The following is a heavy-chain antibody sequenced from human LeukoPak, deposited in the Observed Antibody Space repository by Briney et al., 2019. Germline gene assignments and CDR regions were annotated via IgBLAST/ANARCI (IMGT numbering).Heavy chain of an antibody. CDR1: GYTFTNYD. Sequence: GASVKVSCKASGYTFTNYDINWVRQAPGQGLEWMGGIIPIFGTANYAQKFQGRVTITTDESTSTAYMELSSLRSEDTAVYYCARGQDYMDVWGKGTTVTVSS. CDR3: ARGQDYMDV. CDR2: IIPIFGTA. J-gene: IGHJ6*03. V-gene: IGHV1-69*05.